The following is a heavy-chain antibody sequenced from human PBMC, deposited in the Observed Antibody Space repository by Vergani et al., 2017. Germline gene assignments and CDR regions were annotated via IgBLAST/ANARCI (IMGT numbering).Heavy chain of an antibody. CDR3: ARGEGSWSNNWFDP. CDR1: GGSISSGSYY. D-gene: IGHD3-10*01. CDR2: IYTSGST. Sequence: QVQLQESGPGLVKPSQTLSLTCTVSGGSISSGSYYWSWIRQPAGKGLEWIGRIYTSGSTNYTPSLKSRVTMSVDTSKNQFSLKLSSVTAADTAGYYCARGEGSWSNNWFDPWREGTLVTVSS. V-gene: IGHV4-61*02. J-gene: IGHJ5*02.